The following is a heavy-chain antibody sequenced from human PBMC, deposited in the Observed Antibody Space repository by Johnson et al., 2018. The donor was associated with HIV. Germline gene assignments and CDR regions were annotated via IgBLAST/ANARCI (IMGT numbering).Heavy chain of an antibody. Sequence: VESGGGLIQPGGSLRLSCVASGFTVSYNYMNWVRQAPGKGLEWVSVIYSGGNTFYADSVQGRCTISRDNSKNTLDLHMNSLRVEDTAVYYCARGYGGYSDFFDVWGQGTMVTVSS. J-gene: IGHJ3*01. V-gene: IGHV3-53*01. CDR3: ARGYGGYSDFFDV. CDR1: GFTVSYNY. CDR2: IYSGGNT. D-gene: IGHD4-17*01.